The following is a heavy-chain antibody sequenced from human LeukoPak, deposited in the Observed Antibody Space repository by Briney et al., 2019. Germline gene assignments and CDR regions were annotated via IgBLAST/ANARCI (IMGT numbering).Heavy chain of an antibody. Sequence: PGGSLSLSCAASGFTFDDYAMHWVRQAPGKGLEWVSGISWNSGSIGYADSVKGRFTISRDNAKNSLYLQMNSLRAEDTALYYCAKDAYYDILTGVHWFDPWGQGTLVTVSS. CDR1: GFTFDDYA. J-gene: IGHJ5*02. CDR3: AKDAYYDILTGVHWFDP. CDR2: ISWNSGSI. V-gene: IGHV3-9*01. D-gene: IGHD3-9*01.